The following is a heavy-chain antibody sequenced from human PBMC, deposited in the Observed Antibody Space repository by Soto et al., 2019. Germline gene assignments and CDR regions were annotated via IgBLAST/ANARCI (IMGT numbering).Heavy chain of an antibody. CDR1: GGTFSSYA. V-gene: IGHV1-69*06. Sequence: GASVKVSCKASGGTFSSYAISWVRQAPGQGLEWMGGIIPIFGTANYAQKFQGRVTITADKSTSTAYMELSSLRSEDTAVYYCASSRQPQLSTRPPPDIWHHGFDPWGQGTLVTVSS. CDR2: IIPIFGTA. CDR3: ASSRQPQLSTRPPPDIWHHGFDP. J-gene: IGHJ5*02. D-gene: IGHD2-2*01.